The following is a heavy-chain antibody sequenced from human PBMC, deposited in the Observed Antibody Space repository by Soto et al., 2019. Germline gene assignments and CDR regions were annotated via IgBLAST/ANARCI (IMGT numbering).Heavy chain of an antibody. CDR1: GFTFRDTG. D-gene: IGHD6-19*01. CDR3: PKDLYSSGWYHYFDP. V-gene: IGHV3-30*18. CDR2: ISYDGRSK. J-gene: IGHJ5*02. Sequence: PGRSLRLSGVGSGFTFRDTGRHWVRKAPGKGLEWVARISYDGRSKQDKDSVKDRFTISRDNPENTVYLLMDSLRPEDTAVSSFPKDLYSSGWYHYFDPWGKGTPVTVSS.